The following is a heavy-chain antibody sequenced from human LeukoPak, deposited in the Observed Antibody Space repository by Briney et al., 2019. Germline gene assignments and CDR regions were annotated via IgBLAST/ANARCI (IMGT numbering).Heavy chain of an antibody. V-gene: IGHV1-2*06. CDR1: GCTFTGYY. J-gene: IGHJ4*02. Sequence: ASVKVSCKASGCTFTGYYMHWVRQAPGQGLEWMGRINPNSGGTNYAQKFQGRVTMTRNTSISTAYMELSRLRSDDTAVYYCARDFVQWLVYFDYWGQGTPVTVSS. D-gene: IGHD6-19*01. CDR3: ARDFVQWLVYFDY. CDR2: INPNSGGT.